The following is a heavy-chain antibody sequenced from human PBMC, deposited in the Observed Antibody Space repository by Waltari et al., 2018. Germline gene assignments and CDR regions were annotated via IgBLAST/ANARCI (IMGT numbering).Heavy chain of an antibody. Sequence: VQLVESGGGVVQPGRSLRLSCAASGFTFSSYAMHWVRQAPGKGLEWVSRISVDGGSTYYADSVKGRVTIAIDNSKNSLYLQMNSLRTEDTALYYCAKDGGNSVYYYYYGMDVWGQGTTVTVSS. CDR3: AKDGGNSVYYYYYGMDV. CDR2: ISVDGGST. CDR1: GFTFSSYA. D-gene: IGHD2-21*02. V-gene: IGHV3-43*02. J-gene: IGHJ6*02.